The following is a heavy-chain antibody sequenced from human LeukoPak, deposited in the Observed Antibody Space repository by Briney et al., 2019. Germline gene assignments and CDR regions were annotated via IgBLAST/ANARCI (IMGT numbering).Heavy chain of an antibody. D-gene: IGHD1-1*01. CDR1: GFTFSSYS. V-gene: IGHV3-21*04. J-gene: IGHJ4*02. Sequence: GGSLRLSCAASGFTFSSYSMNWVRQALGKGLEWVSSISSSSSYIYYADSVKGRFTISRDNSKSTVYLQMNSLRVEDTAVYYCANLGGTTSALLRYWGQGTLVTVSS. CDR3: ANLGGTTSALLRY. CDR2: ISSSSSYI.